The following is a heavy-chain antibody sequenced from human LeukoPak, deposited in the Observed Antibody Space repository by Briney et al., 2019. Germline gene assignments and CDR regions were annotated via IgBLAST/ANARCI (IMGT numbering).Heavy chain of an antibody. V-gene: IGHV1-18*01. CDR3: ARDRGYSSSRWSDYFDY. CDR1: GYTFTSYG. CDR2: ISAYNGNT. Sequence: GASVKVSCKASGYTFTSYGISWVRQAPGQGLEWMGWISAYNGNTNYAQKFQGRVTMTRNTSISTAYMELRSLRSDDTAVYYCARDRGYSSSRWSDYFDYWGQGTLVTVSS. J-gene: IGHJ4*02. D-gene: IGHD6-13*01.